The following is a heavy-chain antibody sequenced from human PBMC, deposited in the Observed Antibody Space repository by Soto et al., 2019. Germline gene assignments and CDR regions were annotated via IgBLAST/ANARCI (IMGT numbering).Heavy chain of an antibody. D-gene: IGHD3-3*01. J-gene: IGHJ5*02. V-gene: IGHV4-34*01. CDR3: ARTPSHGSITIFGVVINWFAP. CDR2: INHSGST. Sequence: SETLSLTCAVYGGSFSGYFWSWIRQPPGKGLEWIGEINHSGSTNYNPSLKSRVTISVDTSKNQFSLKLSSVTAADTAVYYCARTPSHGSITIFGVVINWFAPWGQGTLVTVSS. CDR1: GGSFSGYF.